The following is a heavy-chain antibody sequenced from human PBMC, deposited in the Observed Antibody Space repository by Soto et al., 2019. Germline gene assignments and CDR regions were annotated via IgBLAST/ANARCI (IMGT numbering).Heavy chain of an antibody. Sequence: ASVKFSCKASGYTFTSYYMHWVRQAPGQGLEWMGIINPSGGSTSYAQKFQGRVTMTRDTSTSTVYMELSSLRSEDTAVYYCARGTYYYDSSGYPAEYWGQGTLVTVSS. V-gene: IGHV1-46*01. CDR1: GYTFTSYY. D-gene: IGHD3-22*01. CDR3: ARGTYYYDSSGYPAEY. CDR2: INPSGGST. J-gene: IGHJ4*02.